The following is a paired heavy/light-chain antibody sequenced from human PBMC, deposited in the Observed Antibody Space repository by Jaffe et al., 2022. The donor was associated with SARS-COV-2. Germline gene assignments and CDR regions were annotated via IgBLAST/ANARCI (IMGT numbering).Heavy chain of an antibody. CDR2: IYPGDSDT. D-gene: IGHD3-3*01. CDR3: ASTQKPSITIFGVVIKGDWYFDL. CDR1: GYSFTSYW. J-gene: IGHJ2*01. Sequence: EVQLVQSGAEVKKPGESLKISCKGSGYSFTSYWIGWVRQMPGKGLEWMGIIYPGDSDTRYSPSFQGQVTISADKSISTAYLQWSSLKASDTAMYYCASTQKPSITIFGVVIKGDWYFDLWGRGTLVTVSS. V-gene: IGHV5-51*01.
Light chain of an antibody. Sequence: DIQMTQSPSSLSASVGDRVTITCRASQGISNYLAWYQQKPGKVPKLLIYAASTLQSGVPSRFSGSGSGTDFTLTISSLQPEDVATYYCQKYNSAPLFGPGTKVDIK. CDR3: QKYNSAPL. V-gene: IGKV1-27*01. CDR2: AAS. J-gene: IGKJ3*01. CDR1: QGISNY.